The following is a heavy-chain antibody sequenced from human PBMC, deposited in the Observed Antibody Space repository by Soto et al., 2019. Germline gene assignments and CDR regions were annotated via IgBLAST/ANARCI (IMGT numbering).Heavy chain of an antibody. CDR2: SSENNRDT. CDR3: ARDLGRGYANDY. D-gene: IGHD2-8*01. Sequence: EVQLVESGGGLVQPGGSLRLSCAASGFSLSSYSMNWVRQAPGKGLEWVSYSSENNRDTMYADSVKGRSTISRDNAKNTLYLQMYSLRDEDTALYYCARDLGRGYANDYWGQGILVTVSS. V-gene: IGHV3-48*02. CDR1: GFSLSSYS. J-gene: IGHJ4*02.